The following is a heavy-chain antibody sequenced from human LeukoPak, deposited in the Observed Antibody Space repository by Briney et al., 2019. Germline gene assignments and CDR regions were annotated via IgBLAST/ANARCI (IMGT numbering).Heavy chain of an antibody. D-gene: IGHD5-12*01. CDR1: GFTFSSYA. Sequence: PGGSLRLSCAASGFTFSSYAMHWVRQDPGKGLEWVAVISYDGSNKYYADSVKGRFTISRDNSKNTLYLQMNSLRAEDTAVYYCAGARYSGYDWGYYFDYWGQGTLVTVSS. CDR3: AGARYSGYDWGYYFDY. J-gene: IGHJ4*02. V-gene: IGHV3-30*04. CDR2: ISYDGSNK.